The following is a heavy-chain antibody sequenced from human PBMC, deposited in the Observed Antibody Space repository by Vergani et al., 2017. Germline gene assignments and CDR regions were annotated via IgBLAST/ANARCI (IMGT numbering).Heavy chain of an antibody. Sequence: QVQLVQSGAEVKKPGASVKVSCKASGYTFTSYGISWVRQAPGQGLEWMGWISAYNGNTNYAQKLQGRVTMTTDTSTSTAYMELRSLRSDDTAVYYCARDPDMIVVPAATYYYYYYGMDVWGQGTTVTVSS. CDR1: GYTFTSYG. J-gene: IGHJ6*02. CDR2: ISAYNGNT. CDR3: ARDPDMIVVPAATYYYYYYGMDV. D-gene: IGHD2-2*01. V-gene: IGHV1-18*04.